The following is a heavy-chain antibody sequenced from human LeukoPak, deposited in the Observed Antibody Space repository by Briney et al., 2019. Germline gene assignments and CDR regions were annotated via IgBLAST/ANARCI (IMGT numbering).Heavy chain of an antibody. CDR2: IIPIFGTA. V-gene: IGHV1-69*13. D-gene: IGHD2-2*02. J-gene: IGHJ6*02. CDR1: GGTFSSYA. CDR3: ARDPRYCSSTSCYISPRRGSDYYHGMDV. Sequence: ASVKVSCKASGGTFSSYAISWVRQAPGQGLEWMGGIIPIFGTANYAQKFQGRVTITADESTSTAYMELSSLRSEDTAVYYCARDPRYCSSTSCYISPRRGSDYYHGMDVWGQGTAVTVSS.